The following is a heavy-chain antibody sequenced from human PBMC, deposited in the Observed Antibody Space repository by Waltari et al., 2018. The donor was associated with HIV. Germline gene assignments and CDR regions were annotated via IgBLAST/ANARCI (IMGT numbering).Heavy chain of an antibody. J-gene: IGHJ4*02. V-gene: IGHV3-48*02. CDR2: ISSNSSTI. CDR1: GFTFSYHA. CDR3: VRVGTSFDF. Sequence: EVQLVESGGGLVQPGGSLRLSCGASGFTFSYHALNWVRQAPGKGLEWISYISSNSSTIYHAESVKGRFTISRDNAKNSLYLQMNSLRDEDTAVYYCVRVGTSFDFWGQGTLVTVSS. D-gene: IGHD2-8*01.